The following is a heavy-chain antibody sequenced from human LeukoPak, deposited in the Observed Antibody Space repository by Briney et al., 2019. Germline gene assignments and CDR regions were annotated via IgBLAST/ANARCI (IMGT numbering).Heavy chain of an antibody. Sequence: GGSLRLSCAASGFTFDDYGMSWVRQAPGKGLEWVSGINWNGGSTGYADSVKGRFTISRDNAKNSLYLQMSSLRAEDTALYYCAREGYYGSGSPYYYYHMDVWGKGTTVTVSS. CDR3: AREGYYGSGSPYYYYHMDV. V-gene: IGHV3-20*04. J-gene: IGHJ6*03. D-gene: IGHD3-10*01. CDR1: GFTFDDYG. CDR2: INWNGGST.